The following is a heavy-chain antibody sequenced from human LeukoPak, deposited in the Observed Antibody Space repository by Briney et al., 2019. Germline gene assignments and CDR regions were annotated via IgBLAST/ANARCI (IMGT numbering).Heavy chain of an antibody. D-gene: IGHD3-10*01. Sequence: EAPVKVSCKVSGYTLTELSMHWVRQAPGKGLEWMGGFDPEDGETIYAQKFQGRVTMTEDTSTDTAYMELSSLRSEDTAVYYCATDRGDYYGSGRGWFDPWGQGTLVTVSS. CDR2: FDPEDGET. V-gene: IGHV1-24*01. CDR3: ATDRGDYYGSGRGWFDP. CDR1: GYTLTELS. J-gene: IGHJ5*02.